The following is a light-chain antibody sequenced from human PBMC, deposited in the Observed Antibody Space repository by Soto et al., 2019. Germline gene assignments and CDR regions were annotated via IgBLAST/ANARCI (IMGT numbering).Light chain of an antibody. CDR2: EVS. CDR1: SSDVGGYNF. Sequence: QSVLTQPPSASGSPGQSVTISCTGTSSDVGGYNFVSWYQQHPVKSPKLMIYEVSKRPSGVPDRFSGSKSGNTASLTVSGLQAEDEADYYCSSRATNAGGDNWVFGGGTKLTVL. V-gene: IGLV2-8*01. CDR3: SSRATNAGGDNWV. J-gene: IGLJ3*02.